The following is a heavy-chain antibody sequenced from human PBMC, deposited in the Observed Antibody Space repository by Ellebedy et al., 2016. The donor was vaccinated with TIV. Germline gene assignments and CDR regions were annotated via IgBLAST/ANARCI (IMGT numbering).Heavy chain of an antibody. CDR3: ARGDRGSGWYWDK. Sequence: GESLKIPCKGSGYSFISYWIGWVLQMRGKGLEWMVYIYPGYSDNRYSPSFQGQVTISVDKSISTAYLQWSSLKASDTTIYYCARGDRGSGWYWDKWGQGTLVTVSS. J-gene: IGHJ4*02. V-gene: IGHV5-51*01. CDR2: IYPGYSDN. CDR1: GYSFISYW. D-gene: IGHD6-19*01.